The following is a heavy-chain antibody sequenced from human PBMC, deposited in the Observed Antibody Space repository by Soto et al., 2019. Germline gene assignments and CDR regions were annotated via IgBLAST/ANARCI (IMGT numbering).Heavy chain of an antibody. J-gene: IGHJ4*02. CDR1: GGSISRAGYS. Sequence: QLQLQESGSRLVKPSQTLSLTCAVSGGSISRAGYSWSWIRQSPGQGLEWIGYIYNSGRTFYNPSLKSRHTISVDRSKNQLSLQLNSVPAGDTAVYSCASSRVVTTYFDYWGQGTLVTVSS. CDR3: ASSRVVTTYFDY. CDR2: IYNSGRT. D-gene: IGHD2-21*02. V-gene: IGHV4-30-2*06.